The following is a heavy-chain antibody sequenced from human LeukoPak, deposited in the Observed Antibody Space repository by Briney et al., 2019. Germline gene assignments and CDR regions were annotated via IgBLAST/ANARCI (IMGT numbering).Heavy chain of an antibody. CDR1: GFTFSSYA. CDR3: AKGKARYQPSNFDY. V-gene: IGHV3-23*01. J-gene: IGHJ4*02. D-gene: IGHD2-2*01. Sequence: GGSLRLSCAASGFTFSSYAMSWVRQAPGKGLEWVSAIIGSGGSTYYADSVKGRFTISRDNSENTLYLQMNSLRAEDTAVYYCAKGKARYQPSNFDYWGQGTLVTVSS. CDR2: IIGSGGST.